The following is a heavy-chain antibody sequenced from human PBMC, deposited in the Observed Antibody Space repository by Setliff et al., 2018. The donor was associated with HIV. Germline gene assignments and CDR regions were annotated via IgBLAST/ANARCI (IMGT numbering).Heavy chain of an antibody. V-gene: IGHV4-38-2*01. CDR3: ARSDGGAVAVDYYYYYMDV. D-gene: IGHD6-19*01. J-gene: IGHJ6*03. CDR2: MCHGGNNN. CDR1: GYSISSDYC. Sequence: LSLTCGVSGYSISSDYCWGWIRQPPGKGLEWIGNMCHGGNNNYYNPSLKSRVTISVDTSKNQFFLKLSSVTAADTAVYYCARSDGGAVAVDYYYYYMDVWGKGTTVTVSS.